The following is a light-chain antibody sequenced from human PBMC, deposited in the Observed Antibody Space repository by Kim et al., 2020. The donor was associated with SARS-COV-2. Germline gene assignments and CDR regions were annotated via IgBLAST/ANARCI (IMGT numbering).Light chain of an antibody. CDR3: QQSYSTPYT. V-gene: IGKV1-39*01. J-gene: IGKJ3*01. CDR2: VAS. CDR1: QSIRNH. Sequence: ASVGDRVTITCRASQSIRNHLSWYQQKPGKAPKLLIYVASSLQTGVPSMFSGSGSGTDFTLTISILQLDDFATYYCQQSYSTPYTFGPGTKVDIK.